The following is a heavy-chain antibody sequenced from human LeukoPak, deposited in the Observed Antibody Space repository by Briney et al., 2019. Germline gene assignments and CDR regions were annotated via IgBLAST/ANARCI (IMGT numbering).Heavy chain of an antibody. CDR1: GFTFSSYG. J-gene: IGHJ5*02. CDR2: IWYDGSNK. D-gene: IGHD6-6*01. Sequence: GGSLRLSCAASGFTFSSYGMHWVRQAPGKGLEWVAVIWYDGSNKYYADSVEGRFTISRDNSKNTLYLQMNSLRAEDTAVYYCARDVIAALGGWFDPWGQGTLVTVSS. V-gene: IGHV3-33*01. CDR3: ARDVIAALGGWFDP.